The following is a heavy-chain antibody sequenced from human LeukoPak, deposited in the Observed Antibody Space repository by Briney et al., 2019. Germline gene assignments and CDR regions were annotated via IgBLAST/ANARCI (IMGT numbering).Heavy chain of an antibody. CDR2: VSGSGGST. D-gene: IGHD5-12*01. CDR3: AKDLDIVATITGN. V-gene: IGHV3-23*01. Sequence: GGSLRLSCAASGFTFSSYAMSWVRQAPGKGLEWVSGVSGSGGSTYYADSVKGRFTISRDNSKNTLYLQMNSLRAEDTAVYYCAKDLDIVATITGNWGQGTLVTASS. CDR1: GFTFSSYA. J-gene: IGHJ4*02.